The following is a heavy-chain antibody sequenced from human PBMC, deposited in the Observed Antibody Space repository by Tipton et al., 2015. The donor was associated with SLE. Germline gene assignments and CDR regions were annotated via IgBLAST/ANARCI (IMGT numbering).Heavy chain of an antibody. D-gene: IGHD4-17*01. Sequence: TLSLTCTVSGGSISSYYWSWIRQPPGKGLEWIGYIYYIGSTTYNPSLKSRVTISIDTSMNQFSLKLNSVTAADTAVYYCAREVPSEYYGDYRTSLDVWGQGTTVTVSS. J-gene: IGHJ6*02. V-gene: IGHV4-59*01. CDR2: IYYIGST. CDR1: GGSISSYY. CDR3: AREVPSEYYGDYRTSLDV.